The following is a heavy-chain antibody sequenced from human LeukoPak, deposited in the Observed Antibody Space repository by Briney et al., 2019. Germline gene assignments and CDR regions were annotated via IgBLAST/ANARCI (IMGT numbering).Heavy chain of an antibody. Sequence: GGSLRLSCAASGFTFSNYAMSWVRQVPGKGLEWVSAISGSGGSTYYADSVKGRFTISRDNSKNTLYLQMNSLRAEDTAVYYCAKGRLVATIPPAYFDYWGQGTLVTVSS. CDR2: ISGSGGST. V-gene: IGHV3-23*01. D-gene: IGHD5-12*01. J-gene: IGHJ4*02. CDR3: AKGRLVATIPPAYFDY. CDR1: GFTFSNYA.